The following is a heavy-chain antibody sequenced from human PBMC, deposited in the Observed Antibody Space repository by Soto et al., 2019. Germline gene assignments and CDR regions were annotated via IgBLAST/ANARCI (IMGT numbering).Heavy chain of an antibody. J-gene: IGHJ3*02. CDR1: GYNFGGFW. V-gene: IGHV3-74*01. D-gene: IGHD3-10*01. Sequence: GGSLRLSCAGSGYNFGGFWMHWVRQAPGKGLVWVSRIDNGGTNTVYADAVKGRFTISRDNAKNTLYLQMNSLRAEDTAVYYCSKDRGRPDSSNIWCQGXMVTV. CDR3: SKDRGRPDSSNI. CDR2: IDNGGTNT.